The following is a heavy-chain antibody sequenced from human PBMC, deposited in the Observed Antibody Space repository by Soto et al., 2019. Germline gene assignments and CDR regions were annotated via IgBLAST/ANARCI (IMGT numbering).Heavy chain of an antibody. J-gene: IGHJ4*02. CDR3: AKGAIDILTGYYNY. V-gene: IGHV3-30*18. CDR2: ISYDGSNK. CDR1: GFTFSSYG. Sequence: GGSLRLSCAASGFTFSSYGMHWVRQAPGKGLEWVAVISYDGSNKYYADSVKGRFTISRDNSKNTLYLQMNSLRAEDTAVYFCAKGAIDILTGYYNYWGQGTLVTVSS. D-gene: IGHD3-9*01.